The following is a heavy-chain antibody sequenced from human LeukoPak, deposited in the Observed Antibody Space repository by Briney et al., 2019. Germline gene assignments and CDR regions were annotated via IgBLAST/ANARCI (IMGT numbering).Heavy chain of an antibody. CDR1: GFTFGDYA. J-gene: IGHJ1*01. D-gene: IGHD3-3*01. V-gene: IGHV3-49*04. CDR3: TREPASYDFWSGTEYFQH. CDR2: IRSKAYGGTT. Sequence: PGGSLRLSCTASGFTFGDYAMSWVRQAPGKGLEWVGFIRSKAYGGTTEYAASVKGRFTISRDDSKSIAYLQMNSLKTEGTAVYYCTREPASYDFWSGTEYFQHWGQGTLVTVSS.